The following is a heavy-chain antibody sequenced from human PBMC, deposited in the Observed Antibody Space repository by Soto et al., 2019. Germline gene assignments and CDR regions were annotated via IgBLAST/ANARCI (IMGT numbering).Heavy chain of an antibody. CDR1: GFRFVSYT. J-gene: IGHJ4*02. CDR2: ISGSGAST. V-gene: IGHV3-23*01. CDR3: AKAHQFIVVAPLDY. Sequence: EVQLLESGGGLVQPGGSLRLSCAASGFRFVSYTMSWVRQAPGKGLEWVSGISGSGASTYYADSVKGRFTISRDKTRNTLYLQINSLRAEDTAVYYCAKAHQFIVVAPLDYWGQGTLVTVSS. D-gene: IGHD3-22*01.